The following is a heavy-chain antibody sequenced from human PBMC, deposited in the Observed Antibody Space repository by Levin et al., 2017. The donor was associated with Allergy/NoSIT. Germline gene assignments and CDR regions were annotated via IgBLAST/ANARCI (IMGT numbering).Heavy chain of an antibody. V-gene: IGHV3-30*02. J-gene: IGHJ4*02. CDR1: EFTSTNYG. CDR2: IWSDGRNE. D-gene: IGHD2-15*01. Sequence: GGSLRLSCAVSEFTSTNYGIHWVRQAPGKGLEWVALIWSDGRNEYYADSVKGRFTIFKDKSKNTIYLQMNSLSAEDTPVYYCAKERGCSGADCYGSDDWGQGTLVTVSS. CDR3: AKERGCSGADCYGSDD.